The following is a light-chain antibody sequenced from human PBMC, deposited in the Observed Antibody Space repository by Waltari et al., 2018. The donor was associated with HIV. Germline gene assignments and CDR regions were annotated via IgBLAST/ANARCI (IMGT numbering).Light chain of an antibody. CDR1: SSNIGSNY. Sequence: QSVLTQPPSASGTPGQRVTISCSGSSSNIGSNYVYWYQQLPGTTPNLLIYRNNQRPSGVPDRFSGSKSGTSASLAISGLRSEDDADYYCAAWDDSLSGGWVFGGGTKLTVL. V-gene: IGLV1-47*01. CDR2: RNN. CDR3: AAWDDSLSGGWV. J-gene: IGLJ3*02.